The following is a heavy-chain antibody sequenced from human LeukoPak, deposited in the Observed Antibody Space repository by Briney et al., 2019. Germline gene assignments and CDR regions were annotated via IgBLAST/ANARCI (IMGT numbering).Heavy chain of an antibody. D-gene: IGHD3-10*01. V-gene: IGHV1-69*05. Sequence: SVKVSCKASGGTFSSYAISWVRQAPGQGLEWMGRIIPIFGTANYAQKFQGRVTITTDESTSTAYMELSSLRSEDTAVYYCASGTAHYYGSGRLASWGQGTLVTVSS. CDR3: ASGTAHYYGSGRLAS. CDR1: GGTFSSYA. CDR2: IIPIFGTA. J-gene: IGHJ4*02.